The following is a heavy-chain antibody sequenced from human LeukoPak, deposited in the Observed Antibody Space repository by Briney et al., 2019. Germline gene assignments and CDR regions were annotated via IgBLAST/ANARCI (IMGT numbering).Heavy chain of an antibody. CDR3: AKDRDSNPNFDY. J-gene: IGHJ4*02. CDR1: GFTFSSYG. D-gene: IGHD4-11*01. CDR2: ISGSGGST. V-gene: IGHV3-23*01. Sequence: GGSLRLSCAASGFTFSSYGMRWGRQAPGKGLEWVSAISGSGGSTYYADSVKGRFTISRDNSKNTLYLRMNSLRAEDTAVYYCAKDRDSNPNFDYWGQGTLVTVSS.